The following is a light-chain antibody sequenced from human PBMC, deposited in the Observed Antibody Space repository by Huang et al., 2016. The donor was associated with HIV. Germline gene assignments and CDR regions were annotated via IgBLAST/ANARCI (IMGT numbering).Light chain of an antibody. CDR2: GAS. Sequence: IVLTPSPGTLSLSSGERVNLSFRAIQSVNNSYLAWYQQKPGQPPSLLLYGASSRATGIPDRFSGSGSGTDCTLIISSLEPEDFAEYYCQQYGLYPRTFGQGTKLEIK. J-gene: IGKJ2*01. V-gene: IGKV3-20*01. CDR1: QSVNNSY. CDR3: QQYGLYPRT.